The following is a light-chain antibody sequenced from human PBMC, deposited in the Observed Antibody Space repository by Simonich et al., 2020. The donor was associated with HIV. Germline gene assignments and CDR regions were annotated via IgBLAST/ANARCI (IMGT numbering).Light chain of an antibody. V-gene: IGKV4-1*01. CDR2: WAS. Sequence: DIVMTQSPDSLAVSLGERATINCKSSQSVLYSSNNKNYLAWYQQKPGQPPKLIIYWASTRESGVPDRFSGSGSGTDFTLTINSLQAEDVAVYYCQQYYSTPQTFGQGTKVEIK. CDR1: QSVLYSSNNKNY. CDR3: QQYYSTPQT. J-gene: IGKJ1*01.